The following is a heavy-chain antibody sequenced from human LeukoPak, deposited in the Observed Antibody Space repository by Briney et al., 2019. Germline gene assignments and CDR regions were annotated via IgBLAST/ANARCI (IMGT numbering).Heavy chain of an antibody. J-gene: IGHJ4*02. V-gene: IGHV3-43*02. CDR1: GLNFDDSA. CDR3: AKESGKFDY. Sequence: GGSLRPSCVASGLNFDDSAMHWVRQAPGKGLEWVSLISADGGSTFSADSVKGRFSISRDNSKDSLYLQMNSLRSEDTAMYYCAKESGKFDYWGQGTLVAVSS. CDR2: ISADGGST.